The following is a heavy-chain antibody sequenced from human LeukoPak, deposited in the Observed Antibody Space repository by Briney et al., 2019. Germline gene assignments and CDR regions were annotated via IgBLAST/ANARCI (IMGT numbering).Heavy chain of an antibody. D-gene: IGHD3-22*01. CDR1: GGTFSSYA. CDR3: TRGPSMILYYYYMDV. J-gene: IGHJ6*03. CDR2: IIPIFGTA. V-gene: IGHV1-69*05. Sequence: GASVKVSCKASGGTFSSYAISWVRQAPGQGLEWMGGIIPIFGTANYTQKFQGRVTITTDESTSTACMELSSLRSEDTAVYYCTRGPSMILYYYYMDVWGKGTTVTVSS.